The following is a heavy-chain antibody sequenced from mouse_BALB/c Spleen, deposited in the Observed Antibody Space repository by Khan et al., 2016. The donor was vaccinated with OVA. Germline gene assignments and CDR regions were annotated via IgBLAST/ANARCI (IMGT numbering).Heavy chain of an antibody. V-gene: IGHV3-2*02. CDR3: ARIQGGDFDY. J-gene: IGHJ2*01. Sequence: EVELVESGPGLVKPSQSLSLTCTVTGYLITSDYAWNWIRQFPGNKLEWMGYISYSGNTKYNPSLKSRISITRDTSKNQFFLQLNFVTIEDTATYYCARIQGGDFDYWGQGTTLTVSS. CDR1: GYLITSDYA. CDR2: ISYSGNT. D-gene: IGHD3-2*02.